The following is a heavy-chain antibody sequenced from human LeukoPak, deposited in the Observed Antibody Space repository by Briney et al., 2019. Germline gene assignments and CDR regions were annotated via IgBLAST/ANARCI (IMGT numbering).Heavy chain of an antibody. CDR2: TYYRSKWYN. Sequence: SQTLSLTCAISGDSFSNNSAAWNWIRQSPSRGLEWLGRTYYRSKWYNDYAVSVKSRITIHPDTSKNQFSLQVNSVTPEDTAVYYCARAPTPIIAVAGSFDYWGQGTLVTVSS. D-gene: IGHD6-19*01. CDR1: GDSFSNNSAA. CDR3: ARAPTPIIAVAGSFDY. J-gene: IGHJ4*02. V-gene: IGHV6-1*01.